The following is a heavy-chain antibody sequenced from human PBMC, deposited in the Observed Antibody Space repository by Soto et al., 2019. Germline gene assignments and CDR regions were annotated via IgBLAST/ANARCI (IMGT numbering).Heavy chain of an antibody. J-gene: IGHJ5*02. CDR3: ARGLYSSGWYRRGSWFDP. CDR1: GGSFSGYY. D-gene: IGHD6-19*01. CDR2: INHSGST. Sequence: QVQLQQWGAGLLKPSETLSLTCAVYGGSFSGYYWSWIRQPPGKGLEWIGEINHSGSTNYTPSLKRRVTISVDTSKNQFSLKLSSVTAVDTAVYYCARGLYSSGWYRRGSWFDPWGQGTLVTVSS. V-gene: IGHV4-34*01.